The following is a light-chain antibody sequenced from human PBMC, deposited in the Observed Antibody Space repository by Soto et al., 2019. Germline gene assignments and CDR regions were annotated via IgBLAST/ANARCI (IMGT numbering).Light chain of an antibody. Sequence: QSVLIQPPSASGTPGQRVTVSCSGGSSNIGSYTVNWYQQLPGAAPKLLIYSNSQRPSGVPDRFSASKSGTSASLAISGLQSEDEAEYYCAAWDDSLSGLVFGTGTKVTVL. CDR2: SNS. CDR1: SSNIGSYT. V-gene: IGLV1-44*01. CDR3: AAWDDSLSGLV. J-gene: IGLJ1*01.